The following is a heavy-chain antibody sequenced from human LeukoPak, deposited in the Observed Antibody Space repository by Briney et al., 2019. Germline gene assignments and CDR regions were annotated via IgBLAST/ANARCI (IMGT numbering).Heavy chain of an antibody. Sequence: PGGSLRLSCAASGFTFDDYAMHWVRRAPGKGLEWVAGISWNSGSIRYAGSVKGRFTISRDNAKNSLFLQMNSLRAEDTALYYCTKAAGYYYYYMDVWGKGTTVTISS. CDR3: TKAAGYYYYYMDV. J-gene: IGHJ6*03. CDR1: GFTFDDYA. CDR2: ISWNSGSI. V-gene: IGHV3-9*01.